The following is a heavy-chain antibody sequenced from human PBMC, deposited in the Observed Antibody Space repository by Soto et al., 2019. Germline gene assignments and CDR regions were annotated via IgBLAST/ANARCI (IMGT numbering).Heavy chain of an antibody. Sequence: EVQLVESGGGLVQPGGSLRLSCAASGFTFSSYWMHWVRQAPGKGLVWVSRINSDGSGTTYADSVKGRFTISRDNAKNTLYLQMNSLRGEDTAVYYCASERELMVTTADFDFWGRGTLVTVYS. J-gene: IGHJ4*02. CDR2: INSDGSGT. CDR3: ASERELMVTTADFDF. D-gene: IGHD4-17*01. CDR1: GFTFSSYW. V-gene: IGHV3-74*01.